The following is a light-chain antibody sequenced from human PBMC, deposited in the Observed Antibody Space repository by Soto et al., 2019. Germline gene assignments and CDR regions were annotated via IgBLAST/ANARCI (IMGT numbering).Light chain of an antibody. CDR1: QSISSW. V-gene: IGKV1-5*03. CDR2: MAS. Sequence: DIQMTQSPSTLSASVGDRVTITCRASQSISSWLAWYQQEPGKAPNLLIYMASTLESGVPSRFSGSGSGTEFTLTITSLQPDDFATYYCQQYNVYSPTFGQGTKVDIK. J-gene: IGKJ1*01. CDR3: QQYNVYSPT.